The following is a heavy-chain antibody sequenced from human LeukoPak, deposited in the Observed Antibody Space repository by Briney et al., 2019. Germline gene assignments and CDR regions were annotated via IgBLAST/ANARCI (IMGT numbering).Heavy chain of an antibody. J-gene: IGHJ4*02. CDR1: GSNFTSYW. V-gene: IGHV5-51*01. CDR3: ARRGYYDSSGFDY. Sequence: GESLQISCQGSGSNFTSYWIGWVRQLPGKGLEWMGIIYPGDSDTRYSPSFQGQVTISADKSISTAYLQWSSLKASDTAMYYCARRGYYDSSGFDYWGQGTLVTVSS. CDR2: IYPGDSDT. D-gene: IGHD3-22*01.